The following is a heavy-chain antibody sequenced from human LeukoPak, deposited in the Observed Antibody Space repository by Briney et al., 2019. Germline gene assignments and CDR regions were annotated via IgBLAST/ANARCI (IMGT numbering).Heavy chain of an antibody. V-gene: IGHV1-8*01. D-gene: IGHD6-13*01. CDR2: MNPNSGNT. Sequence: GASVKVSCKASGYTFTSYDINWVRQATGQGLEWMGWMNPNSGNTGYAQKFQGRVTMTRDTSISTAYMELSSLRSEDTAVYYCARVKGSSSWALLFDYWGQGTLVTVSS. J-gene: IGHJ4*02. CDR3: ARVKGSSSWALLFDY. CDR1: GYTFTSYD.